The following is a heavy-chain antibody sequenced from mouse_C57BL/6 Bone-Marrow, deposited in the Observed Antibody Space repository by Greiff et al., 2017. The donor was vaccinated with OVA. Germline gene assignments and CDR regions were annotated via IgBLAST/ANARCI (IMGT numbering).Heavy chain of an antibody. CDR2: INPNNGGT. D-gene: IGHD4-1*01. CDR3: AREELGRWYFDV. V-gene: IGHV1-18*01. CDR1: GYTFTDYN. Sequence: EVQLQQSGPELVKPGASVKIPCKASGYTFTDYNMDWVKQSHGKSLEWIGDINPNNGGTIYNQKFKGKATLTVDKSSSTAYMELRSLTSEDTAVYYCAREELGRWYFDVWGTGTTVTVSS. J-gene: IGHJ1*03.